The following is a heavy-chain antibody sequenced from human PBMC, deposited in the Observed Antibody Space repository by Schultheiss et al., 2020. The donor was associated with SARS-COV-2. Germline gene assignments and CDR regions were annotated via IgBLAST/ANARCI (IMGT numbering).Heavy chain of an antibody. V-gene: IGHV3-30-3*01. CDR3: ARDWQQLIFDY. J-gene: IGHJ4*02. CDR1: GLTFSTYA. D-gene: IGHD6-13*01. CDR2: ISYDGNYK. Sequence: GSLRLSCAASGLTFSTYAMHWVRQAPGKGLEWVAVISYDGNYKYYADSMKGRFTISRDNSKHTLYLQMNSLRAEDTAVYYCARDWQQLIFDYWGQGTLVTVSS.